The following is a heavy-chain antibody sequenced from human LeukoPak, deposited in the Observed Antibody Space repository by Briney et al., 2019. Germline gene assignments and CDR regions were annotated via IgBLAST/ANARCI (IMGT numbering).Heavy chain of an antibody. CDR3: VLFGDYESPDGFDI. J-gene: IGHJ3*02. CDR2: ISSEGSKK. V-gene: IGHV3-30*04. D-gene: IGHD4-17*01. Sequence: GGSLRLSCAASGFIFSNYAIHWVRQAPGKGLEWVAVISSEGSKKSYADSVKGRFTISRDNSKTTLYLQMNSLRAGDTAVYYCVLFGDYESPDGFDIWGQGTMVTVSS. CDR1: GFIFSNYA.